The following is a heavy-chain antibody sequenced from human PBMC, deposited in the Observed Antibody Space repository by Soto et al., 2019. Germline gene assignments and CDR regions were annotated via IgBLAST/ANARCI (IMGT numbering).Heavy chain of an antibody. CDR1: GYTFTSYY. V-gene: IGHV1-46*01. CDR2: INPSGGST. Sequence: QVQLVQSGAEVTKPGASVKVSCKASGYTFTSYYMHWVRQAPGQGLEWMGIINPSGGSTSYAQKFQGRVTMTRDTATSTVYVELSSLRSDDTAVYYCARSGVAVAGLAFDYWGQGTLVTVSS. J-gene: IGHJ4*02. D-gene: IGHD6-19*01. CDR3: ARSGVAVAGLAFDY.